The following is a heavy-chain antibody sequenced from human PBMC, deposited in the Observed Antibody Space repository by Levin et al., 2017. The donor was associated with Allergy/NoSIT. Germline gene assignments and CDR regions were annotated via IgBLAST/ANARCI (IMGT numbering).Heavy chain of an antibody. V-gene: IGHV3-23*01. CDR3: VTQQWLVHWYFDL. CDR2: ISGSGGST. D-gene: IGHD6-19*01. CDR1: GFTFSSYA. Sequence: GGSLRLSCAASGFTFSSYAMSWVRQAPGKGLEWVSAISGSGGSTYYADSVKGRFTISRDNSKNTLYLQMNSLRAEDTAVYYCVTQQWLVHWYFDLWGRGTLVTVSS. J-gene: IGHJ2*01.